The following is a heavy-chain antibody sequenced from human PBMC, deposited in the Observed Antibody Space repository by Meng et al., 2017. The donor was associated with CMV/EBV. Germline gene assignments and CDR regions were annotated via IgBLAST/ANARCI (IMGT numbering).Heavy chain of an antibody. V-gene: IGHV1-18*04. D-gene: IGHD1-26*01. CDR1: GHDFDTYA. CDR3: ARGGGGYYLDF. J-gene: IGHJ4*02. CDR2: TSIYEGDS. Sequence: ASVKVSCKASGHDFDTYAMTWVRQAPGQGLEWMGWTSIYEGDSSLAKKFQGRVTMTRDTSTRTASMELRSLRSDDTAVYYCARGGGGYYLDFWGQGALVTVSS.